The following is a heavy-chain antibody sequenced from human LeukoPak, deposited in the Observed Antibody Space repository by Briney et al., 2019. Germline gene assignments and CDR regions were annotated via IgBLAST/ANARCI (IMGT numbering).Heavy chain of an antibody. J-gene: IGHJ4*02. CDR1: GFTFSSYA. Sequence: SGGSLRLSCAASGFTFSSYAMHWVRQAPGKGLEWVAVISYDGSNKYYADSMKGRFTISRDNSKNTLYLQMNSLRAEDTAVYYCARDVEMAHWGQGTLVTVSS. CDR3: ARDVEMAH. D-gene: IGHD5-24*01. V-gene: IGHV3-30-3*01. CDR2: ISYDGSNK.